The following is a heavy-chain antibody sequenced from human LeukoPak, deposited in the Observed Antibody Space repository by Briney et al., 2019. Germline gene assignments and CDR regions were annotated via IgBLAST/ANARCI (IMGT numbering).Heavy chain of an antibody. D-gene: IGHD3-16*02. CDR3: ARGLYDYVWGSYRYNPLYGMDV. Sequence: SETLSLTCTVSGGSISSYYWSWIRQPPGKGLEWIGEVNHSGSTNYNPSLKSRVTISVDTSKNQFSLKLSSVTAADTAVYYCARGLYDYVWGSYRYNPLYGMDVWGQGTTVTVSS. J-gene: IGHJ6*02. V-gene: IGHV4-34*01. CDR1: GGSISSYY. CDR2: VNHSGST.